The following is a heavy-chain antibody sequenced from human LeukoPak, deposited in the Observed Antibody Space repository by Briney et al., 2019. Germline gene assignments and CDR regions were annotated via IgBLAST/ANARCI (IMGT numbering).Heavy chain of an antibody. CDR2: INHSGST. D-gene: IGHD4-23*01. CDR3: ARPQGGVMTTVVTPVLSYGMDV. J-gene: IGHJ6*02. Sequence: SETLSLTCAAYGGSFSGYYWSWIRQPPGKELEWIGEINHSGSTNYNPSLKSRVTTSVDTSKNQFSLKLSSVTAADTAVYYCARPQGGVMTTVVTPVLSYGMDVWGQGTTVTVSS. V-gene: IGHV4-34*01. CDR1: GGSFSGYY.